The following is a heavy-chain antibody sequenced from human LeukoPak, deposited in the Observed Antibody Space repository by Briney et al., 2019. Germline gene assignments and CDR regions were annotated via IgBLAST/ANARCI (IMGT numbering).Heavy chain of an antibody. CDR1: GFIVSNND. D-gene: IGHD3-10*01. CDR3: ARDAGSGLRSPFDI. CDR2: IYSGGST. Sequence: GGSLRLSCAASGFIVSNNDMSWVRQAPGKGLEWVSVIYSGGSTDYADSVKGRFTMSRGNSKNTLYLQMNSLRVEDTAVYYCARDAGSGLRSPFDIWGQGTMVTVSS. V-gene: IGHV3-53*01. J-gene: IGHJ3*02.